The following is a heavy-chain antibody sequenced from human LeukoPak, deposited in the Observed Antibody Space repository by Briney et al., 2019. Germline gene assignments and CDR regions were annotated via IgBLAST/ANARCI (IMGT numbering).Heavy chain of an antibody. V-gene: IGHV3-30*04. CDR1: GFTFSSYA. CDR2: ISYDGSNK. D-gene: IGHD5-24*01. CDR3: AREQDGYTFDY. J-gene: IGHJ4*02. Sequence: PGGSLRLSCAASGFTFSSYAMSWVRQAPGKGLEWVAVISYDGSNKYYADSVKGRFTISRDNSKNTLYLQMNSLRAEDTAVYYCAREQDGYTFDYWGQGTLVTVSS.